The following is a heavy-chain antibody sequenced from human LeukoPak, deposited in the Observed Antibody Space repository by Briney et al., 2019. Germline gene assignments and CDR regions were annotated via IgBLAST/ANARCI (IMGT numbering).Heavy chain of an antibody. D-gene: IGHD3-22*01. CDR1: GLTFSRYA. CDR3: AKQAYDSPRTDFDC. Sequence: SAGSLRLSCAASGLTFSRYAMSWVRQAPGKGLEWVSGVSTSGGSTYYADSVKGRFTISRDNSKNTLHLQMNSLRAEDTAIYYCAKQAYDSPRTDFDCWGQGTLVTVSS. V-gene: IGHV3-23*01. J-gene: IGHJ4*02. CDR2: VSTSGGST.